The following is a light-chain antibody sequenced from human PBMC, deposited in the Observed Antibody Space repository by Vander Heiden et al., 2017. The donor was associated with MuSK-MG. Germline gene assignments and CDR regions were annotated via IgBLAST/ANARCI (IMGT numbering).Light chain of an antibody. V-gene: IGLV2-11*01. J-gene: IGLJ3*02. CDR1: SSDVGAYDY. CDR3: CSYAGSYTWV. CDR2: DVT. Sequence: QSALTQPRSVSGSPGPSVTLSCSGTSSDVGAYDYVSWYQQHPGKAPKLLMYDVTKWPSGVPDRFSGSKSGNTATLTISGLLTEDEADYYCCSYAGSYTWVFGGGTKVTVL.